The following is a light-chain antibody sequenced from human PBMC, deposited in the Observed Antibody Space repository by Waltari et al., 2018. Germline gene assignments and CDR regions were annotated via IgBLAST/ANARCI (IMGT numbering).Light chain of an antibody. J-gene: IGKJ1*01. Sequence: DIVMTPSPESLPVSLGERATVNCKSTQTVLYSSKNYLAWYQQKPGQPPKLLIYWSTTRKSGVPDRFSGSGSGTDFTLTISSLQAEDVAVYYCQQYYSPPQTFGQGTKVQIK. CDR2: WST. CDR3: QQYYSPPQT. CDR1: QTVLYSSKNY. V-gene: IGKV4-1*01.